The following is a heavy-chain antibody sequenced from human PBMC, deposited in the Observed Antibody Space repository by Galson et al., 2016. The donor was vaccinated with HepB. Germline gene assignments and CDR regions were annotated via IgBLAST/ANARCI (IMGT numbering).Heavy chain of an antibody. CDR1: GFTFSTYG. V-gene: IGHV3-33*01. CDR3: ARGSYGDPNWYFDL. J-gene: IGHJ2*01. CDR2: IWYDGSNK. D-gene: IGHD4-17*01. Sequence: SLRLSCAASGFTFSTYGMHWVRQAPGKGLEGVAVIWYDGSNKYYADSVKGRFTVSRDNSKNTLYLQMNSLRAEDTAVYFCARGSYGDPNWYFDLWGRGTLVTVSS.